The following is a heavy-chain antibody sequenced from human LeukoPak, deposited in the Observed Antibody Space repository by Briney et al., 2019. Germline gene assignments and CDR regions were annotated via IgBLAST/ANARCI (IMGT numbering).Heavy chain of an antibody. J-gene: IGHJ4*02. CDR1: GFTFSSYE. D-gene: IGHD6-13*01. CDR3: ARPLDRAAAGTLGY. V-gene: IGHV3-48*03. Sequence: GGSLRLSCAASGFTFSSYEMNWVRQAPGKGLEWVSYISSSGSTIYYADSVKGRFTISRDNAKNSLYLQMNSLRAEDTAVYYCARPLDRAAAGTLGYWGQGTLVTVSS. CDR2: ISSSGSTI.